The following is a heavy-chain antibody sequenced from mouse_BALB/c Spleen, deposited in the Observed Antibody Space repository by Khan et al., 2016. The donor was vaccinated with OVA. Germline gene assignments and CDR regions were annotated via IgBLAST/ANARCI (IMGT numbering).Heavy chain of an antibody. J-gene: IGHJ2*01. CDR2: INPTSGYT. V-gene: IGHV1-7*01. Sequence: QVQLKQSGAELAKPGASVKMSCKASGYTFTTYWMHWVKQRPGQGLEWIGYINPTSGYTDYNEKFKDRATLSADKSSSTAYMQLSILTSEDSAGYYCTRDRIDYWGQGTTLTVSS. CDR3: TRDRIDY. CDR1: GYTFTTYW.